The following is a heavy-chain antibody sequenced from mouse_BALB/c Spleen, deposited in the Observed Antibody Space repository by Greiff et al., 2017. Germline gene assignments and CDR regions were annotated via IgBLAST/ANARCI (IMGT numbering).Heavy chain of an antibody. D-gene: IGHD1-2*01. CDR3: ARREITTATRAMDY. V-gene: IGHV3-2*02. CDR2: ISYSGST. J-gene: IGHJ4*01. Sequence: EVKLQESGPGLVKPSQSLSLTCTVTGYSITSDCAWNWIRQFPGNKLEWMGYISYSGSTSYNPSLKSRISITRDTSKNQFFLQLNSVTTEDTATYYCARREITTATRAMDYWGQGTSVTVSS. CDR1: GYSITSDCA.